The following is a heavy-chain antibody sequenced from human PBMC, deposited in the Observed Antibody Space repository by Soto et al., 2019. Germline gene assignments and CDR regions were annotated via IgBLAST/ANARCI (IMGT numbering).Heavy chain of an antibody. Sequence: QVQLRQSGPGLVKPSQTLSLTCAISGDSVSSNSADWNWIRQSPSRGLEWLGRTYYRSKWYNDYAVSVKSRITINPDTSKHQVSLQLNSVTPEDTALYYCARGPEYYSSPGFDYWGQGTLVTVSS. V-gene: IGHV6-1*01. CDR2: TYYRSKWYN. CDR3: ARGPEYYSSPGFDY. CDR1: GDSVSSNSAD. D-gene: IGHD6-6*01. J-gene: IGHJ4*02.